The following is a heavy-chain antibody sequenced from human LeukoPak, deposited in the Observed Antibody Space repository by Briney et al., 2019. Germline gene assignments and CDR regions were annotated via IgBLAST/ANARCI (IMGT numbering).Heavy chain of an antibody. D-gene: IGHD3-9*01. CDR2: IYYSGST. Sequence: SETLSLTCTVSGGSVNSETYCWTWIRQPPGKGLEWIGYIYYSGSTNYNPSLKSRVTISVDTSKNQFSLKLSSVTAADTAVYYCARCHYDILTGRYYFDYWGQGTLVTVSS. CDR3: ARCHYDILTGRYYFDY. CDR1: GGSVNSETYC. J-gene: IGHJ4*02. V-gene: IGHV4-61*01.